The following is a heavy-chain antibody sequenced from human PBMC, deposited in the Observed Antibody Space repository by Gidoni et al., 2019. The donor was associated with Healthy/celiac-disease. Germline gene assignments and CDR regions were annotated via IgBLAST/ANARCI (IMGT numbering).Heavy chain of an antibody. V-gene: IGHV4-34*01. Sequence: QVQLQQWGAGLLKPSETLSLTCAVYGGSFSGYYWSWIRQPPGKGLEWIGEINHSGSTNYNPSLKSRVTISVDTSKNQFSLKLSSVTAADTAVYYCARRGGIAAAGSGKYNWFDPWGQGTLVTVSS. CDR3: ARRGGIAAAGSGKYNWFDP. CDR1: GGSFSGYY. CDR2: INHSGST. J-gene: IGHJ5*02. D-gene: IGHD6-13*01.